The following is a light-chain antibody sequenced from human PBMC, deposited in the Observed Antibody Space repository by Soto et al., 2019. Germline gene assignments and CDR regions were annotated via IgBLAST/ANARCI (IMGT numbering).Light chain of an antibody. CDR1: QTVRTY. CDR3: QQPFSTPIT. CDR2: AAS. Sequence: DIQMTQSPSSLSASVGDRVTITCRASQTVRTYLNWYQQKPGKAPTLLVYAASTLGSAVPPRFTGAGSETDFTPTINGLQPEDFATYSCQQPFSTPITFGQGTRLEIK. J-gene: IGKJ5*01. V-gene: IGKV1-39*01.